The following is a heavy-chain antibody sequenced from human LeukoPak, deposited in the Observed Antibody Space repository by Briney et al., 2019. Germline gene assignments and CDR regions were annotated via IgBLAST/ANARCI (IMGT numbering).Heavy chain of an antibody. J-gene: IGHJ3*02. V-gene: IGHV4-59*08. CDR3: TRLLDNDSSGDPDTFDM. Sequence: SETLSLTCTVCVGSITSHYWRWIRQPPGKGLEWMGFIYYSGRTKYNPSLQSRVTISLDTSEKKFSLKVTSMTAADTAVYYCTRLLDNDSSGDPDTFDMWGQGTVVTVSS. CDR2: IYYSGRT. D-gene: IGHD3-22*01. CDR1: VGSITSHY.